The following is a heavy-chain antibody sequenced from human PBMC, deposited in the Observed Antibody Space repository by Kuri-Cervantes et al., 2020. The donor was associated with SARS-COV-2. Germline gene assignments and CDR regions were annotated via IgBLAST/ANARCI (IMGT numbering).Heavy chain of an antibody. CDR2: ISSSGSTI. CDR1: GFTFSDYY. D-gene: IGHD3-22*01. J-gene: IGHJ5*02. Sequence: GESLKISCAASGFTFSDYYMSWIRQAPGKGLEWVSYISSSGSTIYYADSVKGRFTISRDNAKNSLYLQMNSLRAEDTAVYYCARSGYYYNNWFDPWGQGNLVT. CDR3: ARSGYYYNNWFDP. V-gene: IGHV3-11*04.